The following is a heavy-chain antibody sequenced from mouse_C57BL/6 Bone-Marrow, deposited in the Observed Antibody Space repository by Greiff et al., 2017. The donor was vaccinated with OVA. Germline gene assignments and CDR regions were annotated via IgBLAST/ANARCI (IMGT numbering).Heavy chain of an antibody. CDR3: ARRCYGSSHWYFDV. CDR1: GYTFTSYG. D-gene: IGHD1-1*01. CDR2: IYPRSGNT. J-gene: IGHJ1*03. Sequence: QVQLQQSGAELARPGASVKLSCKASGYTFTSYGISWVKQRTGQGLEWIGEIYPRSGNTYYNEKFKGKATLTADKSSSTAYMELRSLTSEDSAVYFWARRCYGSSHWYFDVWGTGTTVTVSS. V-gene: IGHV1-81*01.